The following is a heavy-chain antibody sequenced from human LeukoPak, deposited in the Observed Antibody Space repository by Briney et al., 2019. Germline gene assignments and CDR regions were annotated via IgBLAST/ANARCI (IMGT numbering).Heavy chain of an antibody. D-gene: IGHD3-10*01. J-gene: IGHJ4*02. CDR3: VRSRGDLDY. CDR2: TYYRSKWHN. Sequence: SQTLSLTCAISGDSVSSNSAAWNWIRQSPARGLEWLGRTYYRSKWHNDYAPPVKSRITINPDTSKNQFSLQVNSMTPEDTAAYYCVRSRGDLDYWGQGTLVTVSS. V-gene: IGHV6-1*01. CDR1: GDSVSSNSAA.